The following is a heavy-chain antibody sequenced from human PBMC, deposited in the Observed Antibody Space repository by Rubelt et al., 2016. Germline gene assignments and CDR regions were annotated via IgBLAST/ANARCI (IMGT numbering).Heavy chain of an antibody. D-gene: IGHD1-26*01. V-gene: IGHV1-3*01. CDR1: GYTFTSYA. J-gene: IGHJ4*02. Sequence: QVQLVQSGAEVKKPGASVKVSCKASGYTFTSYAMHWVRQAPGQRLEWMGWINAGNGNKKYSQKFQGRATITREPSASTADMGLSILRSEDTAVYYCARDIYSGSYYGYWGQGTLVTVSS. CDR2: INAGNGNK. CDR3: ARDIYSGSYYGY.